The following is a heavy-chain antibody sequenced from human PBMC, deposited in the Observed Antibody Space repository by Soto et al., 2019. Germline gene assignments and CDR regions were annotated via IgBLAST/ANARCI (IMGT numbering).Heavy chain of an antibody. CDR3: AKALWGYCSSTSCYIDFDY. J-gene: IGHJ4*02. CDR2: ISYDGSNK. Sequence: LRLSCASSGFTFSIYGMRWVLQAPVKGLEWVAVISYDGSNKYYADSVKGRFTISRDNSKNTLYLQMNSLRAEDTAVYYCAKALWGYCSSTSCYIDFDYWGQGTLVTVSS. V-gene: IGHV3-30*18. CDR1: GFTFSIYG. D-gene: IGHD2-2*02.